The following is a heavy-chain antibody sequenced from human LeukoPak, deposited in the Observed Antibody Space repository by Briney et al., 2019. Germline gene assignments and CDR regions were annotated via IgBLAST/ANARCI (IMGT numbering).Heavy chain of an antibody. CDR3: ARKRVAATPGGGPNNWFDP. V-gene: IGHV3-48*03. D-gene: IGHD6-13*01. Sequence: PGGSLRLSCAASGFTFSSYEMNWVRQAPGKGLEWVSYISSSGSTIYYADSVKGRFTISRDNAKNSLYLQMNSLRAEDTGIYYCARKRVAATPGGGPNNWFDPWGQGTLVTVSS. J-gene: IGHJ5*02. CDR1: GFTFSSYE. CDR2: ISSSGSTI.